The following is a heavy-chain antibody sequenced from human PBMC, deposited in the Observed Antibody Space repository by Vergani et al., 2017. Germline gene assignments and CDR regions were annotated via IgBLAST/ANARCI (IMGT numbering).Heavy chain of an antibody. D-gene: IGHD6-13*01. V-gene: IGHV1-2*02. CDR1: GYTFTGYY. CDR3: ARVSGYSSSWYGFYFDY. CDR2: INPNSGGT. J-gene: IGHJ4*02. Sequence: QVQLVQSGAEVKKPGASVKVSCKASGYTFTGYYMHWVRQAPGQGLEWMGWINPNSGGTNYAQKFQGRVTMTRDTSISTAYMELSRLRSDVTAVYYCARVSGYSSSWYGFYFDYWGQGTLVTVSS.